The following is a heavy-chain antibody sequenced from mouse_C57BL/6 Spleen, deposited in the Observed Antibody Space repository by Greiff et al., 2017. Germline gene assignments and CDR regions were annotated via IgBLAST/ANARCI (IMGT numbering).Heavy chain of an antibody. V-gene: IGHV1-55*01. CDR3: ARSLTGTRDFDY. CDR2: IYPGSGST. J-gene: IGHJ2*01. CDR1: GYTFTSYW. D-gene: IGHD4-1*01. Sequence: VQLQQPGAELVKPGASVKMSCKASGYTFTSYWITWVKQRPGQGLAWIGDIYPGSGSTNYNEKFKSKATLTVDTSSSTAYMQLSSLTSEDSAVYYCARSLTGTRDFDYWGQGTTLTVSS.